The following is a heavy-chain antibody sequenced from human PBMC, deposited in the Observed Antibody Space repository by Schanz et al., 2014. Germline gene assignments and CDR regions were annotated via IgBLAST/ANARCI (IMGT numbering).Heavy chain of an antibody. V-gene: IGHV3-33*08. CDR3: ARPSDASWYMDV. Sequence: VHLLESGGGLVQPGGSLRLSCAASGFTFSRFGMHWVRQAPGKGPEWVALVWSDGNTKYYVDSVKGRFTISRDNSMNTLHLQMDDLRVEDTAVYYCARPSDASWYMDVWGKGTTVTVSS. CDR2: VWSDGNTK. D-gene: IGHD2-21*02. J-gene: IGHJ6*03. CDR1: GFTFSRFG.